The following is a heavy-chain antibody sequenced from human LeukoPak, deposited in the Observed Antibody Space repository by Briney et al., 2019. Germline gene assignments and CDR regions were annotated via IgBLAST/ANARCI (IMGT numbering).Heavy chain of an antibody. V-gene: IGHV4-34*01. Sequence: KPSETLSLTCAVYGGSFSGYYWSWIRQPPGKGLEWIGEINHSGSTNYNPSLKSRVTISVDTSKNQFSLKLSSVTAADTAVYYCANLYYCSRTSCYKDYWGQGTLVTVSS. CDR3: ANLYYCSRTSCYKDY. CDR2: INHSGST. CDR1: GGSFSGYY. D-gene: IGHD2-2*02. J-gene: IGHJ4*02.